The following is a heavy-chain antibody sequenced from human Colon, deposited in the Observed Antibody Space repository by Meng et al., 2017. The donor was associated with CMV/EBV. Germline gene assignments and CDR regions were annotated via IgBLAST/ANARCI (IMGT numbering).Heavy chain of an antibody. CDR2: ISSDGSKK. CDR3: ARQNWGPYFDS. Sequence: GGSLRLSCAGSGFIFSDHYIDWVRQAPGKGLEWVAHISSDGSKKYYAASVKGRFTVSRDNSNNTLWLQMNSLRTEDTAVYYCARQNWGPYFDSWGQGTLVTVSS. D-gene: IGHD7-27*01. J-gene: IGHJ4*02. V-gene: IGHV3-30*03. CDR1: GFIFSDHY.